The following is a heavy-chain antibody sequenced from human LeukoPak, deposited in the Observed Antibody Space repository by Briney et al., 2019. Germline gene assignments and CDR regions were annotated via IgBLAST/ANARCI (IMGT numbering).Heavy chain of an antibody. Sequence: ASVKVSCKASGYTFTSYGLSWVRQAPGQGLEWMGWISGYNGNANYAQKFQGRVTMTTDTSTSTAYMELRSLRSDDTAVYYCARDPIGREYSGSSNWFDPWGQGTLVTVSS. CDR3: ARDPIGREYSGSSNWFDP. D-gene: IGHD1-26*01. V-gene: IGHV1-18*01. CDR1: GYTFTSYG. CDR2: ISGYNGNA. J-gene: IGHJ5*02.